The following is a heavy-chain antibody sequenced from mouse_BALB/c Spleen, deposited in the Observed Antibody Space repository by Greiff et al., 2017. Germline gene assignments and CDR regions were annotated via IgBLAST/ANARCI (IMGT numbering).Heavy chain of an antibody. D-gene: IGHD2-4*01. Sequence: EVKLMESGPGLVKPSQSLSLTCTVTGYSITSDYAWNWIRQFPGNKLEWMGYISYSGSTSYNPSLKSRISITRDTSKNQFFLQLNSVTTEDTATYYCANFDYDDGLYYFDNWGQGTTLTVSS. CDR2: ISYSGST. CDR1: GYSITSDYA. V-gene: IGHV3-2*02. CDR3: ANFDYDDGLYYFDN. J-gene: IGHJ2*01.